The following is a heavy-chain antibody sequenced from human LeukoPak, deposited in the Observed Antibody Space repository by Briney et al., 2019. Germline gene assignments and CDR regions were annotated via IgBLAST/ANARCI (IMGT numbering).Heavy chain of an antibody. D-gene: IGHD5-18*01. V-gene: IGHV4-59*08. CDR2: IYYSGST. CDR1: GGSISSYY. Sequence: SETLSLTCTVSGGSISSYYWSWIRQPPGKGLERIGYIYYSGSTNYNPSLKSRVTISVDTSKNQFSLKLSSVTAADTAVYYCARQGTAMVTGWYFDLWGRGTLVTVSS. J-gene: IGHJ2*01. CDR3: ARQGTAMVTGWYFDL.